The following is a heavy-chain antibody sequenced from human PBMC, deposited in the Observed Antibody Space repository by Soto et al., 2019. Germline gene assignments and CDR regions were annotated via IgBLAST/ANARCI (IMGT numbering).Heavy chain of an antibody. CDR1: GGSISSYY. CDR2: IYYSGST. CDR3: ARDTVRGGMDV. V-gene: IGHV4-59*01. D-gene: IGHD4-4*01. J-gene: IGHJ6*02. Sequence: SETLSLTCTVSGGSISSYYWSWIRQPPGKGLEWIGYIYYSGSTNYNPSLKSRVTISVDTSKNQFSLKLSSVTAADTAVYYCARDTVRGGMDVWGQGTTVTVSS.